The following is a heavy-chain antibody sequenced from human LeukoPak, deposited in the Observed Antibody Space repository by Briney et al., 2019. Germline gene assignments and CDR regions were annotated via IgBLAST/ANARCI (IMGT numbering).Heavy chain of an antibody. D-gene: IGHD1-26*01. V-gene: IGHV1-46*01. CDR2: INPSGGST. J-gene: IGHJ6*03. CDR1: GYTFTSYY. CDR3: ARDGSGIVGASAGYYYYYMDV. Sequence: ASVKVSCKASGYTFTSYYMHWVRQAPGQGLEWMGIINPSGGSTSYAQKFQGRVTMTRDMSTSTVYMELSSLRSEDTAVYYCARDGSGIVGASAGYYYYYMDVWGKGTTVTVSS.